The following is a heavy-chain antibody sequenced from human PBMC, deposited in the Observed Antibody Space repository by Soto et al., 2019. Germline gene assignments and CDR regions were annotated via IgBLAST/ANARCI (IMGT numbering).Heavy chain of an antibody. D-gene: IGHD1-26*01. J-gene: IGHJ4*02. CDR1: GGSISNYY. CDR3: GILGGSYAVPHLDY. Sequence: PSETLSLTCTVSGGSISNYYWSWIRQPPGKGLEWIGYLYYTGSTNYNPSLKSRVTISVDTSKNQFSLTLSSVTAADTAVYYWGILGGSYAVPHLDYWGQGTLVTGS. CDR2: LYYTGST. V-gene: IGHV4-59*12.